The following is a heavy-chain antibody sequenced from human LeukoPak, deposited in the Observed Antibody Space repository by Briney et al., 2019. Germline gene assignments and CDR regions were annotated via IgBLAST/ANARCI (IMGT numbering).Heavy chain of an antibody. CDR2: IYTGGRT. CDR3: ARETDY. Sequence: SETLSLTCTVSGDSISSGSYYWSWIRQPAGKGLEWIGRIYTGGRTDYNPSLKSRITISVDTSKNQFSLKLTSVTAADTAVYYCARETDYWGQGTLVTVSS. J-gene: IGHJ4*02. CDR1: GDSISSGSYY. V-gene: IGHV4-61*02.